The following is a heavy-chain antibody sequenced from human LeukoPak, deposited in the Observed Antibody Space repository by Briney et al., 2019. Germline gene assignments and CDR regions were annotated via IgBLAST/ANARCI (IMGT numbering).Heavy chain of an antibody. CDR1: GYTFTSYG. V-gene: IGHV1-18*01. CDR3: ARYTICGVSPDTNTYYYFDY. Sequence: GASVKVSCKASGYTFTSYGISWVRQAPGQGLEWMGWISAYNGNTNYAQKLQGRVTMTTDTSTSTAYMELRSLRSDDTAVYYCARYTICGVSPDTNTYYYFDYWGQGTLVTVSS. CDR2: ISAYNGNT. D-gene: IGHD3-3*01. J-gene: IGHJ4*02.